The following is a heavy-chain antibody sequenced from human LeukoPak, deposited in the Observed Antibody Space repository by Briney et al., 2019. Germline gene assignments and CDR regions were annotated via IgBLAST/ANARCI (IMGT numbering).Heavy chain of an antibody. Sequence: GASVKVSCKASGYTFTSYAMNWVRQAPGQGLEWMGWINTNTGNPTYAQGFTGRFVFSLDTSVSTAYLQISSLKAEDTAVYYCATRDTAMVTYYYYGMDVWGQGTAVTVSS. CDR2: INTNTGNP. D-gene: IGHD5-18*01. J-gene: IGHJ6*02. CDR3: ATRDTAMVTYYYYGMDV. V-gene: IGHV7-4-1*02. CDR1: GYTFTSYA.